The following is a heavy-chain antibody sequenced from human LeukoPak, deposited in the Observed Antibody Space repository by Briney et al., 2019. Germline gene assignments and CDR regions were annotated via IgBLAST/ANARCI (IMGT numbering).Heavy chain of an antibody. CDR1: GFTFSSYW. D-gene: IGHD3-10*01. J-gene: IGHJ4*02. CDR2: IYSGGST. CDR3: ARDRGNYYFDY. Sequence: PGGSLRLSCAASGFTFSSYWMHWVRQAPGKGLEWVSVIYSGGSTYYADSVKGRFTISRDNSKNTLYLQMNSLRAEDTAVYYCARDRGNYYFDYWGQGTLVTVSS. V-gene: IGHV3-66*01.